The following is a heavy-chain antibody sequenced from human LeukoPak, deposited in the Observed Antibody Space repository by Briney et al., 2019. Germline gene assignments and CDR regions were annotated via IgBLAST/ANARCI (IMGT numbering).Heavy chain of an antibody. D-gene: IGHD1-7*01. V-gene: IGHV3-20*04. Sequence: PGGSLRLSCAASGFTFDDYGMSWVRHAPGKGLEWVSGINWNGGSTGYADSVKGRFTISRDNAKKSLYLQMNSLRAEDTAVYYCAKHFRRAPSGTTDWGQGTLVTVSS. CDR3: AKHFRRAPSGTTD. J-gene: IGHJ4*02. CDR2: INWNGGST. CDR1: GFTFDDYG.